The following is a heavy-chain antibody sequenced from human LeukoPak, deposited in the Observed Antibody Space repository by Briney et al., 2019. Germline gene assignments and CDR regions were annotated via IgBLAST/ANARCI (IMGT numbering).Heavy chain of an antibody. V-gene: IGHV3-23*01. CDR3: ADIVPGARD. CDR1: GLAFTSSA. D-gene: IGHD2-8*02. J-gene: IGHJ4*02. CDR2: ITGSGGRT. Sequence: GGSLRLSCVASGLAFTSSAMSWVRQAPGRGLEWVSAITGSGGRTYYADSVKGRFTISRDNAKNTLYLQMNSLRVEDTAVYYCADIVPGARDWGQGTLVTVSS.